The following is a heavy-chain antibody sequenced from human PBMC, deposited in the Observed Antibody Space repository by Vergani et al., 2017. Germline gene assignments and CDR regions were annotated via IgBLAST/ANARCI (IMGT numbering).Heavy chain of an antibody. CDR2: IYHSGST. Sequence: QVQLPQWGAGLLKPSETLSLTCAVSGYSLSSGYYWGWIRQPPGKGLEWIGSIYHSGSTYYNPSLKSRVTISVDTSKNQFSLKLSSVTAADTAVYYCARLDCSSTSCCFDYWGQGTLVTVSS. CDR3: ARLDCSSTSCCFDY. J-gene: IGHJ4*02. CDR1: GYSLSSGYY. D-gene: IGHD2-2*01. V-gene: IGHV4-38-2*01.